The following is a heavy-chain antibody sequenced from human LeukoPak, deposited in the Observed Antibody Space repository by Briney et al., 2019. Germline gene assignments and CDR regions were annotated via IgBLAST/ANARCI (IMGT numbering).Heavy chain of an antibody. V-gene: IGHV3-30*02. Sequence: PGRSLRLSCAASGFTFSSYGMHWVRQAPGKGLEWVAFIRFDGGKRDYADSVKGRFTISRDNSKHILFLQMNNLRAEDTAVYYCATDPPDSLVNVFVDYWGQGTLVTVSS. CDR1: GFTFSSYG. D-gene: IGHD2-2*01. J-gene: IGHJ4*02. CDR3: ATDPPDSLVNVFVDY. CDR2: IRFDGGKR.